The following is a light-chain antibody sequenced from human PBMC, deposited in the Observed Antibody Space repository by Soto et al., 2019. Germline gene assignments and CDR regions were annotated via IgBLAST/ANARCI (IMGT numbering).Light chain of an antibody. Sequence: QSALTQPASVSGSPGQSITLSCTGSGSDVGTYTLVSWYQQHPGKAPRLMIFDVNKRPSGVSNRFSGSKSGNTASPTISGLQAEDEADYYCCSYAGSDIYVVCGGGTKVTVL. J-gene: IGLJ2*01. V-gene: IGLV2-23*02. CDR3: CSYAGSDIYVV. CDR2: DVN. CDR1: GSDVGTYTL.